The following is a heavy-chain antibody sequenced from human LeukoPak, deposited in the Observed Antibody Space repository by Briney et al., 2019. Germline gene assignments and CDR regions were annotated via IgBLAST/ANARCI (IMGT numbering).Heavy chain of an antibody. CDR3: ARRLGSSWALGY. J-gene: IGHJ4*02. Sequence: PSETLSLTCAVYGGSSSGYYWSWIRQPPGKGLEWIGEINHSGSTNYNPSLKSRVTISVDTSKNQFSLKLSSVTAADTAVYYRARRLGSSWALGYWGQGTLVTVSS. CDR1: GGSSSGYY. D-gene: IGHD6-13*01. CDR2: INHSGST. V-gene: IGHV4-34*01.